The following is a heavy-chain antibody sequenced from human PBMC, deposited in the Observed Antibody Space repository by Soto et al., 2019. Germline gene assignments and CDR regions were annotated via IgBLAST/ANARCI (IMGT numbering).Heavy chain of an antibody. Sequence: QVQLVQSGAEVRKPGSSVKVSCRSSGGIFTASAISWVRQAPGQGPEWMGGVIPMFGTANYPQRFQGRVMINADESTNTVYMQLSSLRSEDTAVYFCAVGFKLDYYSLDVWGQGTTVTVSS. CDR3: AVGFKLDYYSLDV. D-gene: IGHD3-10*01. J-gene: IGHJ6*02. V-gene: IGHV1-69*01. CDR2: VIPMFGTA. CDR1: GGIFTASA.